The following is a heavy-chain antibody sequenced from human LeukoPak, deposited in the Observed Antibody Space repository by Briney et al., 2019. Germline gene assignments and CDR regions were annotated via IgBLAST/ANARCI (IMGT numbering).Heavy chain of an antibody. CDR2: INHSGST. V-gene: IGHV4-34*01. J-gene: IGHJ3*02. D-gene: IGHD1-26*01. CDR3: ASPIVGATHDAFDI. Sequence: SETLSLTCAVYGGSFSGYYWSWIRQPPAKGLEWIGEINHSGSTNYNPSLKSQVTISVDTSKNQFSLKLSSVTAADTAVYYCASPIVGATHDAFDIWGQGTMVTVSS. CDR1: GGSFSGYY.